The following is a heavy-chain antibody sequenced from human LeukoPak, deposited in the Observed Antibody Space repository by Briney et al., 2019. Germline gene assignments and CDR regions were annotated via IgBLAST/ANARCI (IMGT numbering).Heavy chain of an antibody. CDR2: ISGSGATT. CDR1: GFTFSSCA. D-gene: IGHD3-10*01. V-gene: IGHV3-23*01. CDR3: ARMVYNYYGSGSYHDY. Sequence: GGSLGLSCTASGFTFSSCALSWVRQAPGKGLEWVSAISGSGATTYYAESVKGRITISRDNSKNTLYVQMKSLRAEDTAVYYCARMVYNYYGSGSYHDYWGQGTLVTVSS. J-gene: IGHJ4*02.